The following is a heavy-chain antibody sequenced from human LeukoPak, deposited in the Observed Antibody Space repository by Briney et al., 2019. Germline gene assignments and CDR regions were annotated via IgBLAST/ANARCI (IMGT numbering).Heavy chain of an antibody. J-gene: IGHJ4*02. D-gene: IGHD3-22*01. Sequence: ASVKVSCKASGGTFCSYAISWVRQAPGQGLEWMGGIIPIFGTANYAQKFQGRVTITTDESTSTAYMELSSLRSEDTAVYYCARGNYSGYYYYSGEDYWGQGTLVTVSS. CDR2: IIPIFGTA. V-gene: IGHV1-69*05. CDR3: ARGNYSGYYYYSGEDY. CDR1: GGTFCSYA.